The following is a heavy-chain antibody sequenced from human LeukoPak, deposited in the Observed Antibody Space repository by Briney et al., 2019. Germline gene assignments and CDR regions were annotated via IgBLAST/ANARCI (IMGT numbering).Heavy chain of an antibody. CDR1: GFTFSNYT. V-gene: IGHV3-21*01. Sequence: GGSLRLSCAASGFTFSNYTMNWVRQAPGKGLEWVSSISSSSSYIYYADSVKGRFTISSDNAKNSLYLQMNSLRAEDTAVYYCARGGIGTFDIWGQGTMVTVSS. J-gene: IGHJ3*02. CDR3: ARGGIGTFDI. D-gene: IGHD2/OR15-2a*01. CDR2: ISSSSSYI.